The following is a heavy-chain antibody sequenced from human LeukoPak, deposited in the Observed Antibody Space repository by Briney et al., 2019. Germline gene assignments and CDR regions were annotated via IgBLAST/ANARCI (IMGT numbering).Heavy chain of an antibody. D-gene: IGHD4-17*01. CDR3: AKDDYGDYSWFDP. V-gene: IGHV1-2*02. Sequence: ASVKVSCKASGYTFTGYYMHWVRQAPRQGLEWMGWINPNSGGTNYAQKFQGRVTMTRDTSISTAYMELSRLRSDDTAVYYCAKDDYGDYSWFDPWGQGTLVTVSS. J-gene: IGHJ5*02. CDR1: GYTFTGYY. CDR2: INPNSGGT.